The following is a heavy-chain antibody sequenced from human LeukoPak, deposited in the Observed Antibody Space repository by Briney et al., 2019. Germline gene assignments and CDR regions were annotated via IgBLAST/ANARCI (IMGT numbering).Heavy chain of an antibody. CDR1: GFTFSTYT. J-gene: IGHJ4*02. Sequence: GGSLRLSCAASGFTFSTYTMNWVRQAPGKGLEGVSSISSSSNTHHADSVKGRFTISRDNAKNSLYLQMNSLRADDTAFYYCVRSDSRDCWGPGTLVTVSS. CDR2: ISSSSNT. V-gene: IGHV3-69-1*02. D-gene: IGHD3-22*01. CDR3: VRSDSRDC.